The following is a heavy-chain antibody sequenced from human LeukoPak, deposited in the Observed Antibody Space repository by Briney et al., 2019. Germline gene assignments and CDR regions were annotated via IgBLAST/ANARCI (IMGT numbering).Heavy chain of an antibody. Sequence: PGGSLRLSCAAPGFTFDDYGMSWVRQAPGKGLEWVSGINWNGGSTGYADSVKGRFTMSRDNAKNSLYLQMNSLRGEDTALYYCARVEREIGFYWGQGTLVTVSS. CDR1: GFTFDDYG. CDR3: ARVEREIGFY. CDR2: INWNGGST. J-gene: IGHJ4*02. V-gene: IGHV3-20*04. D-gene: IGHD5-24*01.